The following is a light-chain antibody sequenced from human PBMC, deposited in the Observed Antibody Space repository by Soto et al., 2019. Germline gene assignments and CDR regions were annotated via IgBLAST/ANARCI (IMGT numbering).Light chain of an antibody. V-gene: IGKV1-27*01. Sequence: DIQMTQSPSSLSASVGDRATISCRASQGISNYLAWYQQKPGQAPKLLIYAASTWPTGIPARFSGSGSGTDFTLTISSLQPEDVATYYCQKYKSAPFFGGGTKVDIK. CDR2: AAS. CDR1: QGISNY. CDR3: QKYKSAPF. J-gene: IGKJ4*01.